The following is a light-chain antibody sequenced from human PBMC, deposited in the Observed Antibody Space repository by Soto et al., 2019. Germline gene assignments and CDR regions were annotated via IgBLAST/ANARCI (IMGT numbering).Light chain of an antibody. V-gene: IGKV3-11*01. CDR1: QSVSSY. Sequence: EIVLTQSPATLSLSPWERATLSCRASQSVSSYLAWYQQKPGRAPRLLIYDASNRATGIPARFSGSGSGTDFTPTISSLEPEDFAVYYCQQRSNWPWTFGQGTKVDIK. CDR3: QQRSNWPWT. J-gene: IGKJ1*01. CDR2: DAS.